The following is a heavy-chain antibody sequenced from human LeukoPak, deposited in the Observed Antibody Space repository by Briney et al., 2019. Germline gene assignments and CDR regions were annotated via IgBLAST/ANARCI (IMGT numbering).Heavy chain of an antibody. D-gene: IGHD5-24*01. CDR2: ISGYNGNT. Sequence: ASVKVSCKASGYTFSDYGISWVRQAPGQGLEWMGWISGYNGNTNYAQKLQGRVTMTTDTSTSTVYMELSSLRSEDTAVYYCARSDGYNYPLDYWGQGTLVTVSS. V-gene: IGHV1-18*01. CDR1: GYTFSDYG. CDR3: ARSDGYNYPLDY. J-gene: IGHJ4*02.